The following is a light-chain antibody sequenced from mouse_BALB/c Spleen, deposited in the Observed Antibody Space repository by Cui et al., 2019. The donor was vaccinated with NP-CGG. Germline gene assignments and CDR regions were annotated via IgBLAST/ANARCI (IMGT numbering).Light chain of an antibody. CDR1: TGAVTTSNY. V-gene: IGLV1*01. J-gene: IGLJ1*01. CDR2: CTN. Sequence: QAVVTQESALTTSPGETVTLTCRSSTGAVTTSNYANLVQEKPDHLFTGLIGCTNNRAPGVSARFSGSLIGDKAALTITGAQTEDEAIYFCALWYSNHWVFGGGTKLTVL. CDR3: ALWYSNHWV.